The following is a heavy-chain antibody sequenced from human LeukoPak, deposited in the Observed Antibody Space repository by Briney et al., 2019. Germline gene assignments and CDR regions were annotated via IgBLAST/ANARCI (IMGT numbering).Heavy chain of an antibody. V-gene: IGHV3-74*01. CDR3: VRDPSNSGNWFDL. J-gene: IGHJ5*02. CDR1: GFTFSSYW. CDR2: LGTEGTYT. D-gene: IGHD4-11*01. Sequence: GASRILSCAAAGFTFSSYWMRCVRQAPGKGLVWFSRLGTEGTYTNDADSGRGRFTISKDNAKNTLYLQMARLRGADTAFYYCVRDPSNSGNWFDLWGQGTLVTVSS.